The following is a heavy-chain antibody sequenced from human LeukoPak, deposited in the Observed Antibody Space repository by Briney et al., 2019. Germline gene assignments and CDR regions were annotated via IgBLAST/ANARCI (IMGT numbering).Heavy chain of an antibody. CDR3: ARQAGRYCSSTSCYTGGP. Sequence: SETLSLTCTVSGGSISSYYWSWIRQPPGKGLERIGYIYYSWSTNYNPSLKGRVTISVHTSKNQYSLKLSSVTAADTAVYYCARQAGRYCSSTSCYTGGPWGQGTLVTVSS. D-gene: IGHD2-2*02. CDR2: IYYSWST. V-gene: IGHV4-59*01. CDR1: GGSISSYY. J-gene: IGHJ5*02.